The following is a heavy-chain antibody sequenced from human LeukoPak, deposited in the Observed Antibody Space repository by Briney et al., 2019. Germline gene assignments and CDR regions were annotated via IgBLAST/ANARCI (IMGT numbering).Heavy chain of an antibody. V-gene: IGHV1-2*02. J-gene: IGHJ3*02. CDR3: ARTLIDDDILTTYYGNGFDI. Sequence: VASVKVSCKASGYTFTVYYMHWVRQAPGQGLEWMGWINPNRGGTKYAQKFQGRVTMTRDPSISTAYMELSRLRSDDTAVYYCARTLIDDDILTTYYGNGFDIWGQGTMVTVSS. D-gene: IGHD3-9*01. CDR2: INPNRGGT. CDR1: GYTFTVYY.